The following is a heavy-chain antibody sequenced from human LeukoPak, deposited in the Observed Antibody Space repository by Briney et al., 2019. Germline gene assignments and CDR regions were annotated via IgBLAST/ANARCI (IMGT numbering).Heavy chain of an antibody. D-gene: IGHD1-7*01. J-gene: IGHJ5*02. CDR1: DGSISDSLYY. V-gene: IGHV4-39*07. CDR3: ANFRTGTILVT. CDR2: LSHGGSA. Sequence: SETLSLTCTVSDGSISDSLYYWGWIRQPPGKGLEWIGTLSHGGSAYYNPSLKSRVTISGDTSRTPISLNLNSVTAADTAVYYCANFRTGTILVTWGQGSLVTVSS.